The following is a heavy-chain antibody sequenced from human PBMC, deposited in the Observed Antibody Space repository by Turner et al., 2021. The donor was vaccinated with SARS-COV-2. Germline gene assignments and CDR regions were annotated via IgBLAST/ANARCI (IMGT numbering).Heavy chain of an antibody. J-gene: IGHJ4*02. CDR1: GFTFSSYG. Sequence: QFQLMESGGGVVQPGRSMRLYCAASGFTFSSYGMHWVRQAPGKGLEWVAIISYDGSNKYYADSVKGRFTISRDNSKNTLYLQMNSLRAEDTAVYYCAKVIGEYYYGSGYDYWGQGTLVTVSS. CDR3: AKVIGEYYYGSGYDY. CDR2: ISYDGSNK. V-gene: IGHV3-30*18. D-gene: IGHD3-10*01.